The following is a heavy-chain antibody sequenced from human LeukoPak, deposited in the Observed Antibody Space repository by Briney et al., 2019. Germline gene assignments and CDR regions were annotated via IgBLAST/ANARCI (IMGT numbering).Heavy chain of an antibody. D-gene: IGHD1-26*01. CDR2: IYYSGST. CDR3: ARERRASLFDP. CDR1: GGSISSHY. V-gene: IGHV4-59*11. Sequence: PSETLSLTCTVPGGSISSHYWSWIRQPPGKGLEWIGYIYYSGSTNYNPSLKSRVTISVDTSKNQFSLKLSSVTAADTAVYYCARERRASLFDPWGQGTLVTVSS. J-gene: IGHJ5*02.